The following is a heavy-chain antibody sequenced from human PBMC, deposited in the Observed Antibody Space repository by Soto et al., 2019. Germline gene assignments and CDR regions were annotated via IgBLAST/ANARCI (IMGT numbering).Heavy chain of an antibody. D-gene: IGHD2-15*01. CDR3: AKDTGRGGGSVFDY. J-gene: IGHJ4*02. V-gene: IGHV3-23*01. CDR2: ISGSGADT. CDR1: GFIFSNYA. Sequence: EVQLLESGGGLVQPGGSLRLSCAPSGFIFSNYAMSWVRQARGKGLEWVSAISGSGADTYYTESVKGRFTISRDNFKNTLYLQVKSLRDEDTAVYYCAKDTGRGGGSVFDYWGQGTLVTVSS.